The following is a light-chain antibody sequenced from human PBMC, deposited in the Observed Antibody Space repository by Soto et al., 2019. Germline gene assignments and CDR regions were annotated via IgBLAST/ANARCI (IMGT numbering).Light chain of an antibody. J-gene: IGLJ1*01. Sequence: QSARTQPPSVSGAPGQTVTISCTGSSSNIGARFGVHWYQHFPGTTPKLLIHSDVSCPSGVSARFSALESGASASLFISGLQPEYEGDSLCQSYDSGPPESYDFGPGTKVTVL. CDR1: SSNIGARFG. V-gene: IGLV1-40*01. CDR2: SDV. CDR3: QSYDSGPPESYD.